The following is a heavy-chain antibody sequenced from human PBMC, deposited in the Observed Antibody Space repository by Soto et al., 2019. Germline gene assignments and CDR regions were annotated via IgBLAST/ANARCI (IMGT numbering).Heavy chain of an antibody. V-gene: IGHV4-39*01. CDR1: GGSISSSSYY. CDR3: ARELKKLWLVSLDP. CDR2: IYYSGST. J-gene: IGHJ5*02. Sequence: SETLSLTCTVSGGSISSSSYYWGWIRQPPGRGLEWIGSIYYSGSTYYNPSLKSRVTISVDTSKNQFSLKLSSVTAADTAVYYCARELKKLWLVSLDPWGQGNLVTVSS. D-gene: IGHD3-10*01.